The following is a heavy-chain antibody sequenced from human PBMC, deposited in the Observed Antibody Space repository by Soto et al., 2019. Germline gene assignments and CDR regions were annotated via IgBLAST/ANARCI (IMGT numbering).Heavy chain of an antibody. Sequence: PSETVSLTCTVSGDSVDSVDYYWGWIRQPPGKGLEWIASIHYSGSTYYSPSLKSRATISGDTSKSQFSLTLSSVTAADTAVYYCVIHTVAAKPDFDHWSQGSLSTVS. CDR3: VIHTVAAKPDFDH. D-gene: IGHD6-25*01. V-gene: IGHV4-39*01. CDR2: IHYSGST. J-gene: IGHJ4*02. CDR1: GDSVDSVDYY.